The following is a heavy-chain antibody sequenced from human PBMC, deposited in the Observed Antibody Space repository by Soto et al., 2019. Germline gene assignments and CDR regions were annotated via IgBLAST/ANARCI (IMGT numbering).Heavy chain of an antibody. D-gene: IGHD4-17*01. Sequence: QITLKESGPTLVNPTQTLTLTCTFSGFSLTTDGVGVGWIRQPPGEALQWLACIYWNGDERYSAFLQSKLTITKETYKHQVVLTMTSMDPVDTGTYYCSHLDYGDPMGWGPGTLVTVSS. J-gene: IGHJ4*02. CDR3: SHLDYGDPMG. V-gene: IGHV2-5*01. CDR1: GFSLTTDGVG. CDR2: IYWNGDE.